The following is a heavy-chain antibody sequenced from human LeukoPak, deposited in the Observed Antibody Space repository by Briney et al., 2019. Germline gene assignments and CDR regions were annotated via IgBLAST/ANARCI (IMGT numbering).Heavy chain of an antibody. V-gene: IGHV3-15*01. J-gene: IGHJ6*03. Sequence: GGSLRLSCAASAFTFSNYNMYWVRQAPGKGLEWVGRIKSKTDGGTTDYAAPVKGRFTISRDDSKNTLYLQMNSLKTEDTAVYYCTTYYYDSSGSYYYYYMDVWGKGTTVTISS. CDR3: TTYYYDSSGSYYYYYMDV. CDR1: AFTFSNYN. D-gene: IGHD3-22*01. CDR2: IKSKTDGGTT.